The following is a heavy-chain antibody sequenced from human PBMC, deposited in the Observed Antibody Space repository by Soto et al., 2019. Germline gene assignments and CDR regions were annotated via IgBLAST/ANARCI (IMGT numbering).Heavy chain of an antibody. CDR1: GFTVSSNY. CDR3: ARDPTYCGGDCYV. V-gene: IGHV3-53*01. Sequence: EVQLVESGGGLIQPGGSLRLSCAASGFTVSSNYMSWVRQAPGKGLEWVSVIYSGGSTYYADTVKGRFTSSRDNSKNTLYLQMNSLRAEDTAVYYCARDPTYCGGDCYVWGQGALVTVSS. J-gene: IGHJ4*02. D-gene: IGHD2-21*02. CDR2: IYSGGST.